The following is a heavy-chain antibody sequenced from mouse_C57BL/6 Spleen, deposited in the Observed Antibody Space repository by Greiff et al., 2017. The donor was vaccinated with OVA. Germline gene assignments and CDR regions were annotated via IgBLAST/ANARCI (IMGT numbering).Heavy chain of an antibody. CDR3: ARSRDAMDD. Sequence: VQLQESGAELAKPGASVKLSCKASGYTFTSYWMHWVKQRPGQGLEWIGYINPSSGYTKYNQKFKDKATLTADKSSCTAYMQLSSLTYEDSADYYCARSRDAMDDWGHGISVTVSS. CDR1: GYTFTSYW. V-gene: IGHV1-7*01. CDR2: INPSSGYT. J-gene: IGHJ4*01.